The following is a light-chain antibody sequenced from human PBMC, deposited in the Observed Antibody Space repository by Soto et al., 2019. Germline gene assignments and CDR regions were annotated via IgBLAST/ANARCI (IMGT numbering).Light chain of an antibody. CDR3: QQYYTYPRT. CDR2: ATS. V-gene: IGKV1-8*01. CDR1: QGISSY. J-gene: IGKJ1*01. Sequence: AIRMTQSPSSLFASTGDRVTITCRASQGISSYLAWFQQKPGRPPKLLMSATSTLQSDVPSRFSGSGSGTDFTLSLGCLQSADPATYYCQQYYTYPRTFGQGTKVEIK.